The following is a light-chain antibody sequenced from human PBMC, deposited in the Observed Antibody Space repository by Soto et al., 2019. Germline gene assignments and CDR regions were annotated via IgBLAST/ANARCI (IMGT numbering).Light chain of an antibody. Sequence: IVVTQSPVTLSVSPGERATLSCRASQSVDSNLAWYQQKPGQAPRLLIYAASTRATGIPSRFSGSGSGTEFSLTISSLQPDDFATYYCQQHGQWPITFGQGTRLEI. J-gene: IGKJ5*01. V-gene: IGKV3-15*01. CDR2: AAS. CDR3: QQHGQWPIT. CDR1: QSVDSN.